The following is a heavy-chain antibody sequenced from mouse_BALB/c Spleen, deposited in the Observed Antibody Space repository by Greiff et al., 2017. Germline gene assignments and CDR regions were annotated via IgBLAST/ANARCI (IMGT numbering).Heavy chain of an antibody. CDR2: INPNNGGT. CDR1: GYTFTEYT. CDR3: ASGGYYGNYPFAY. Sequence: VQLKQSGPELVKPGASVKISCKTSGYTFTEYTMHWVKQSHGKSLEWIGGINPNNGGTSYNQKFKGKATLTVDKSSSTAYMELRSLTSEDSAVYYCASGGYYGNYPFAYWGQGTLVTVSA. D-gene: IGHD2-1*01. J-gene: IGHJ3*01. V-gene: IGHV1-18*01.